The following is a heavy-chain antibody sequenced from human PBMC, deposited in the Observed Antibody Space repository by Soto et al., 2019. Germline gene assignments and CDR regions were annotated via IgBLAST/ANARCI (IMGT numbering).Heavy chain of an antibody. D-gene: IGHD5-12*01. V-gene: IGHV1-69*05. CDR2: IIPIFGTA. J-gene: IGHJ5*02. CDR1: GGTFSSYA. CDR3: ARDPGMATITGLGFDP. Sequence: QVQLVQSGAEVKKPGSSVKVSCKASGGTFSSYAISWVRQAPGQGLEWMGGIIPIFGTANYAQKFQGRVTITXXEXTXKAYMELSSLRSEDTAVYYCARDPGMATITGLGFDPWGQGTLVTVSS.